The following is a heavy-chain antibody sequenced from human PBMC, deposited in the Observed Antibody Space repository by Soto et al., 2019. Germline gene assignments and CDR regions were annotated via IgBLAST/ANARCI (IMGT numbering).Heavy chain of an antibody. CDR1: GFAFSGSA. D-gene: IGHD3-16*01. V-gene: IGHV3-73*01. CDR3: TRDLFSYDYSGILWFDP. J-gene: IGHJ5*02. CDR2: IRSKGHNYAT. Sequence: GSLRLSCAASGFAFSGSAMYWVRQASGKGPEWVGRIRSKGHNYATEYAASVKGRFTISRDDSKNTAHLQMNSLQTEDTAVYYCTRDLFSYDYSGILWFDPWGQGTLVTVSS.